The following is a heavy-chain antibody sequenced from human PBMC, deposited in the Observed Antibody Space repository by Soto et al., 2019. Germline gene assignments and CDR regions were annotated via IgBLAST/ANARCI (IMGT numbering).Heavy chain of an antibody. V-gene: IGHV4-59*01. Sequence: PSETLSLTCTVSCGSISSYYWSWIRQPPGKGLEWIGYIYYSGSTNYNPSLKSRVTISVDTSKNQFSLKLSSVTAADTAVYYCARARPYSSSKFDYWGQGTLVTVSS. CDR1: CGSISSYY. J-gene: IGHJ4*02. D-gene: IGHD6-13*01. CDR3: ARARPYSSSKFDY. CDR2: IYYSGST.